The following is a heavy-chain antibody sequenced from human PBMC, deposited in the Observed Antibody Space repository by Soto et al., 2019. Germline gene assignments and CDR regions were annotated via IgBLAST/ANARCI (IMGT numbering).Heavy chain of an antibody. CDR2: IIPIFGTA. CDR3: AREYPCASDATGGKFCLDG. J-gene: IGHJ6*02. CDR1: GGTFSSYA. V-gene: IGHV1-69*13. D-gene: IGHD2-15*01. Sequence: SVKVSCKASGGTFSSYAISWVRQAPGQGLEWMGGIIPIFGTANYAQKFQGRVTITADESTSTAYMELSSRRSEDTAVYYCAREYPCASDATGGKFCLDGWGQGTTVTVSS.